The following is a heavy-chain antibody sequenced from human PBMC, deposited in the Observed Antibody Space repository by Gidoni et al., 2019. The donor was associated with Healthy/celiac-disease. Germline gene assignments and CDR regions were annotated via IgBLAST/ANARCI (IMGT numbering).Heavy chain of an antibody. CDR1: GGSISSGSYY. D-gene: IGHD2-15*01. CDR2: IYTSGST. J-gene: IGHJ4*02. CDR3: ARDERRDGYSYFDY. V-gene: IGHV4-61*02. Sequence: QVQLQESGPGLVKPSQTLSLTCTVSGGSISSGSYYWSWIRQPAGKGLEWIGRIYTSGSTNYNPSLKSRVTISVDTSKNQFSLKLSSVTAADTAVYYCARDERRDGYSYFDYWGQGTLVTVSS.